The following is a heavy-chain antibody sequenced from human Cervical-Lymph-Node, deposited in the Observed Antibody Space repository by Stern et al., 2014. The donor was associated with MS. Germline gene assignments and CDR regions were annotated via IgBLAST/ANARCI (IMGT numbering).Heavy chain of an antibody. J-gene: IGHJ3*02. V-gene: IGHV1-69*01. D-gene: IGHD3-10*01. Sequence: QVQLVQSGAEVKKPASAVKVSCKASGGSFSSYAFNWVRQAPGQGFEWMGGIIPILDTGNYAQKFQGIVTITADASINTVYLEVSSLRPEDTAVYYCARDQRHLGSGSFAFDIWGQGTMVTVSS. CDR2: IIPILDTG. CDR3: ARDQRHLGSGSFAFDI. CDR1: GGSFSSYA.